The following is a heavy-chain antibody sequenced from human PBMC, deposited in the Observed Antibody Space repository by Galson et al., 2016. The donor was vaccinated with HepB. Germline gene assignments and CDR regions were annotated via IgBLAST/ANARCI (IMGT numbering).Heavy chain of an antibody. Sequence: SLRLSCAASGFTFSDYYMSWIRQAPGRGLEWISYISNIAGTIYYADSVKGRFTISRDNAKTSLYLQMNSVRAEDTAVYYCARFKHYDSDGYYMYYFDSWGQGTLVTVSS. CDR3: ARFKHYDSDGYYMYYFDS. D-gene: IGHD3-22*01. CDR1: GFTFSDYY. CDR2: ISNIAGTI. J-gene: IGHJ4*02. V-gene: IGHV3-11*01.